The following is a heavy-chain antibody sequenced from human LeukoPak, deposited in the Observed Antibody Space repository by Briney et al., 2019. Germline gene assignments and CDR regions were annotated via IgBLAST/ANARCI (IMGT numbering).Heavy chain of an antibody. J-gene: IGHJ4*02. CDR3: ARDRVSDY. Sequence: PGGSLRLSCAASGFIVSSNYMNWVRQAPGKGLEWVANIKQDGSEKYYADSVKGRFTISRDNAKNSLYLQMNSLRAEDTAVYYCARDRVSDYWGQGPLVTVSS. D-gene: IGHD3-10*01. CDR2: IKQDGSEK. CDR1: GFIVSSNY. V-gene: IGHV3-7*01.